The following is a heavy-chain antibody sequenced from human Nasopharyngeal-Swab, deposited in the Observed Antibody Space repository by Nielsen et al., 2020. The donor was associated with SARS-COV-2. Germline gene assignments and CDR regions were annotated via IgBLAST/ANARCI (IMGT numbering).Heavy chain of an antibody. Sequence: GESLKISCAASGFTFSSYSMNWVRQAPGKGLEWVSYISSSGSTIYYADSVKGRFTVSRDNAKNSLYLQMNSLRDEDTAVFYCARVFSSVWFGDLLYPDYWGQGTLVTVSS. CDR1: GFTFSSYS. V-gene: IGHV3-48*02. J-gene: IGHJ4*02. CDR2: ISSSGSTI. CDR3: ARVFSSVWFGDLLYPDY. D-gene: IGHD3-10*01.